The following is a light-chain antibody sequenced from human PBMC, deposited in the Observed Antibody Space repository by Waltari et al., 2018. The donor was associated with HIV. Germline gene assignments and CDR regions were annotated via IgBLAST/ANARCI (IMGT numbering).Light chain of an antibody. CDR3: SSYTSSSTLV. V-gene: IGLV2-14*01. J-gene: IGLJ2*01. Sequence: SALPQPAPVSASPAQSTTIPCTRTTSGVRGYHYLSWYQQHPGKAPKLMIYDVSNRPSGVSNRFAGSKSGNTASLTISGLQAEDEADYYCSSYTSSSTLVFGGGTKLTVL. CDR2: DVS. CDR1: TSGVRGYHY.